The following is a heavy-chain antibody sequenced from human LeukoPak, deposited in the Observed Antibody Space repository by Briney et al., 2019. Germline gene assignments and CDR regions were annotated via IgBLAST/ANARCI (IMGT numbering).Heavy chain of an antibody. CDR3: ARRGGMITFGGVIVPYYFDY. J-gene: IGHJ4*01. V-gene: IGHV4-39*01. Sequence: SETLSLTCTVSGGSISSSSYYWRWIRQPPGKGLEWIGSIYYSGSTYYNPSLKSRVTISVDTSKNQFSLKLSSVTAADTAVYYCARRGGMITFGGVIVPYYFDYWGQGTLVTVSS. D-gene: IGHD3-16*02. CDR2: IYYSGST. CDR1: GGSISSSSYY.